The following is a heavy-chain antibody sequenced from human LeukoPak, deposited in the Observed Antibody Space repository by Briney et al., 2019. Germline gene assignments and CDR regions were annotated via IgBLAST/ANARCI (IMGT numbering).Heavy chain of an antibody. CDR1: GFTFSSYS. CDR3: ARLMAAAGFDY. J-gene: IGHJ4*02. CDR2: ISSSSSYI. Sequence: GGSLRLSCGASGFTFSSYSMNWVRQAPGKGLEGVSSISSSSSYIYYADSVKGRFTISRDNAKNSLYLQMNSLRAEDTAVYYCARLMAAAGFDYWGQGTLVTVSS. V-gene: IGHV3-21*01. D-gene: IGHD6-13*01.